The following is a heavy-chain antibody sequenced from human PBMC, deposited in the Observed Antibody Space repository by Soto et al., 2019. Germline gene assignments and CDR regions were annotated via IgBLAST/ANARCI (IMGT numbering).Heavy chain of an antibody. Sequence: VQLVESGGGFVQPGRSLRLSCAASGFIFDDYAMHWVRQAPGKGLEWVSGITWNSDTIDYADSVKGRFTISRDNAKNSLYLQINSLRPEDTALYYCAKDKSNTWYSYFDYWGQGTLVTVSS. CDR2: ITWNSDTI. D-gene: IGHD6-13*01. CDR1: GFIFDDYA. V-gene: IGHV3-9*01. CDR3: AKDKSNTWYSYFDY. J-gene: IGHJ4*02.